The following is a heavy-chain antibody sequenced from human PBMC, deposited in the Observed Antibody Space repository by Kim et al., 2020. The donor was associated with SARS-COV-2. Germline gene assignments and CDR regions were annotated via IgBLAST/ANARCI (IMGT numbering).Heavy chain of an antibody. J-gene: IGHJ4*01. CDR3: ARNLGYCSGGSCYGYYFD. Sequence: SETLSLTYTVSGGSISSYYWSWIRQPPGKGLEWIGYINYSGSTNYNPSLKSRVTISVDTSKNQFSLKLSSVTAADTAVYYCARNLGYCSGGSCYGYYFD. CDR1: GGSISSYY. D-gene: IGHD2-15*01. V-gene: IGHV4-59*08. CDR2: INYSGST.